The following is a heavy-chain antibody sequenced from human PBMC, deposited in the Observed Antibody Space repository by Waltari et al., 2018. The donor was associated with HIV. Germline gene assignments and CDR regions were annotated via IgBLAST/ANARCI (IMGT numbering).Heavy chain of an antibody. D-gene: IGHD3-22*01. Sequence: QVQLVQSGAEVKKPGASVKVSCKASGYTFTGYYMPWVQQAPEQGLEWMGRINPNSDGTESAQKFQGRVTRTRDKSISTAYMELSRMRSDDTAVYYCARLVVSAGELDYWGQGTLVTVSS. V-gene: IGHV1-2*06. CDR2: INPNSDGT. CDR1: GYTFTGYY. J-gene: IGHJ4*02. CDR3: ARLVVSAGELDY.